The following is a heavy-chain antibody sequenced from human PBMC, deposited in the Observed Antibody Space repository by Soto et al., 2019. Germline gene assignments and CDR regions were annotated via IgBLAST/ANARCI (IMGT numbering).Heavy chain of an antibody. J-gene: IGHJ5*02. CDR3: ARGPYCAGDCYLRSNWFDP. Sequence: GGSLRLSCAVSGFTFSSHSMNWVRQAPGKGLEWVSYISSSSTTIYYADSVKGRFTISRDNAKNSLYLQMNSLRAEDTAVYFCARGPYCAGDCYLRSNWFDPWGQGSLVTVSS. D-gene: IGHD2-21*01. CDR2: ISSSSTTI. CDR1: GFTFSSHS. V-gene: IGHV3-48*01.